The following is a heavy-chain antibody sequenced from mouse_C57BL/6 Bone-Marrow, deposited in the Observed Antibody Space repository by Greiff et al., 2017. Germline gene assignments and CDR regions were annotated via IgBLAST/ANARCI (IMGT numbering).Heavy chain of an antibody. D-gene: IGHD2-3*01. V-gene: IGHV1-54*01. Sequence: QVQLQQSGAELVRPGTSVKVSCKASGYAFTNYLIEWVKQRPGQGLEWIGVINPGSGGTNYNEKFKGKATLTADKSSSTAYMQLSSLTSEASAVYFCARIYPWFAYWGQGTLVTVSA. CDR3: ARIYPWFAY. CDR1: GYAFTNYL. CDR2: INPGSGGT. J-gene: IGHJ3*01.